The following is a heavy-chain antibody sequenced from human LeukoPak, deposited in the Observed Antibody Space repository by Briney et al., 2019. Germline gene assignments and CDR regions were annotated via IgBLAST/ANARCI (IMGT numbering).Heavy chain of an antibody. CDR2: IKQDGSEK. Sequence: GGSLRLSCAASGFTFSSYWMSWVRQAPGKGLDWVANIKQDGSEKYYVDSVKGRFTISRDNSKNTLYLQMNSLRAEDTAVYYCASYCSSTSCYVSFDYWGQGTLVTVSS. D-gene: IGHD2-2*01. CDR3: ASYCSSTSCYVSFDY. CDR1: GFTFSSYW. V-gene: IGHV3-7*01. J-gene: IGHJ4*02.